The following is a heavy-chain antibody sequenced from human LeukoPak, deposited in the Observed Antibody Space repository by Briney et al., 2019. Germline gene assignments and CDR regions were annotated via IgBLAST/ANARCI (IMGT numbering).Heavy chain of an antibody. J-gene: IGHJ3*02. CDR1: GFTFSSYS. CDR2: ISSSSSYI. Sequence: GGSLRLSCAASGFTFSSYSMNWVRQAPGKGLEWVSSISSSSSYIYYADSVKGRFTISRDNAKNSLYLQMNSLRAEDTAVYYCARGVEDYYGSGSYLAFDIWGQGTMVTVSS. D-gene: IGHD3-10*01. V-gene: IGHV3-21*01. CDR3: ARGVEDYYGSGSYLAFDI.